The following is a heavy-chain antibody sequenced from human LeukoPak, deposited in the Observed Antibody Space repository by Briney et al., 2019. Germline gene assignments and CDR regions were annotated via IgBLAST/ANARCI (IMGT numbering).Heavy chain of an antibody. J-gene: IGHJ5*02. CDR1: GYTFTGYY. V-gene: IGHV1-2*02. D-gene: IGHD6-19*01. Sequence: ASVKVSCKASGYTFTGYYMHWVRQAPGQGLEWMGWINPNSGGTNYAQKFQGRVTMTRDTSISTAYMELSRLRSDDTAVYYCARVPVVMRIAVAIREFDPWGQGTLVTVSS. CDR2: INPNSGGT. CDR3: ARVPVVMRIAVAIREFDP.